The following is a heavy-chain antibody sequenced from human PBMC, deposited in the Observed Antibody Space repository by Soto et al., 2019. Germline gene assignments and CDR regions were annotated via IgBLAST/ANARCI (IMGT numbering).Heavy chain of an antibody. CDR3: ARIPGRSRGFDQ. J-gene: IGHJ4*02. CDR2: IDWEGDR. D-gene: IGHD3-10*01. Sequence: GSGPTLVNPTQTLTLTCTFSGFTLREYGMCVSWIRQPPGKALEWLALIDWEGDRHFNASLRTRLAVWKDTSKKQVVLTMTNMDPADTATYYCARIPGRSRGFDQWGLGTPVTVSS. CDR1: GFTLREYGMC. V-gene: IGHV2-70*13.